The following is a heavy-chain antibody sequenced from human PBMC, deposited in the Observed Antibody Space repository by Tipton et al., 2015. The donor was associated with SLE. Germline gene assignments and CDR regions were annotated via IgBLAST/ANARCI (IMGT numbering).Heavy chain of an antibody. CDR2: IHYSGTP. CDR1: GGSMTSDNYY. V-gene: IGHV4-31*03. Sequence: TLSLTCTVSGGSMTSDNYYWSWIRQHPGKGLEWIGYIHYSGTPYYNPSLKSRVTISVDTPKNQFSLKLSSVTAADTAVYYCARGSYYFDYWGQGTLVTVSS. J-gene: IGHJ4*02. CDR3: ARGSYYFDY.